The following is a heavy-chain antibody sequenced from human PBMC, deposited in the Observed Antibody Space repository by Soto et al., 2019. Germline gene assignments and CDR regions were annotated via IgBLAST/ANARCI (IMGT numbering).Heavy chain of an antibody. CDR1: SGSVNGFL. Sequence: SETLSLTCTVSSGSVNGFLWTWIRQPAGKGLEWVGRIYSTGVANYNPSLESRVSMSLDTSKNQFSLGLSSLTAADTALYYCARYTSGSVDSWGQGTLVTVSS. CDR3: ARYTSGSVDS. D-gene: IGHD3-10*01. V-gene: IGHV4-4*07. J-gene: IGHJ5*01. CDR2: IYSTGVA.